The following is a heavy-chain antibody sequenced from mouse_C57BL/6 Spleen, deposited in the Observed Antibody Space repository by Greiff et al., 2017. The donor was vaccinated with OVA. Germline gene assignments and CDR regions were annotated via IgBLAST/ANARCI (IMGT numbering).Heavy chain of an antibody. CDR2: ISDDGSN. CDR1: GYSITSGYY. CDR3: AREGTGTPFDY. D-gene: IGHD4-1*01. V-gene: IGHV3-6*01. J-gene: IGHJ2*01. Sequence: EVQLQQSGPGLVKPSQSLSLTCSVTGYSITSGYYWNWIRQFPGNKLEWMGYISDDGSNNYNPSLKNRISITRDTSKNQFFLKLNSVTTEDTATYYCAREGTGTPFDYWGQGTTLTVSS.